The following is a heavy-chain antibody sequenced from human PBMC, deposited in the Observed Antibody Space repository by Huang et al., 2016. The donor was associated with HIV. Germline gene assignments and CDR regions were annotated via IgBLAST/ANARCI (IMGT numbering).Heavy chain of an antibody. V-gene: IGHV4-59*01. CDR3: ASASIAARRWFDP. Sequence: QVQLQESGPGLVKPSETLSLTCTVSGGSMSSYYWSWIRQPPGKGLEWIGYIYYSGSTNYNPALKRRGTISVDTSKNQFSLRLSSVTAADTAVYYCASASIAARRWFDPWGQGSLVTVSS. CDR1: GGSMSSYY. D-gene: IGHD6-6*01. J-gene: IGHJ5*02. CDR2: IYYSGST.